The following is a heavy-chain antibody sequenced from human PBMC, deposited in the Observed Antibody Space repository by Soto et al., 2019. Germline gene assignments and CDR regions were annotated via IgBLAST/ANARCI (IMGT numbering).Heavy chain of an antibody. D-gene: IGHD6-13*01. V-gene: IGHV3-30-3*01. CDR3: ARGEGIAAPPFDY. CDR1: GFTFSSYA. Sequence: QVQLVESGGGVVQPGRSLRLSCAASGFTFSSYAKHWVRQAPGKGLEWVAVISYDGSNKYYADSVKGRFTISRDNSKNTLYLQMNSLRAEDTAVYYCARGEGIAAPPFDYWGQGTLVTVSS. CDR2: ISYDGSNK. J-gene: IGHJ4*02.